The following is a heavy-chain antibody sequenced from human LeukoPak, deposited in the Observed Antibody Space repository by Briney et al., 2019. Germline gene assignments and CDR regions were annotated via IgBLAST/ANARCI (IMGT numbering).Heavy chain of an antibody. J-gene: IGHJ4*02. CDR1: GFTFSSYG. V-gene: IGHV3-30*18. CDR3: AKDAGSGTYSDGYYFDY. D-gene: IGHD3-10*01. CDR2: LSYAGDYK. Sequence: GGSLRLSCAASGFTFSSYGMHWVRQAPGKRLEWMAVLSYAGDYKFSADSVKGRFTISRDNSKNTLYLQMNSLRAEDTAVYYCAKDAGSGTYSDGYYFDYWGQGTLVTVSS.